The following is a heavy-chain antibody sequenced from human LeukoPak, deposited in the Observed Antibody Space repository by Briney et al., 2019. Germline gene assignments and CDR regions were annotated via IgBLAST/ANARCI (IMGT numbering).Heavy chain of an antibody. J-gene: IGHJ4*02. Sequence: PGGSLRLSCTASGFTFSVYPLTWVRQVPGKGLEWVANIKQDGSEKYYVDSVKGRFTISRDNAKNSLYLQMNSLRAEDTAVYYCAREGSGCPDYWGQGTLVIVSS. D-gene: IGHD6-19*01. V-gene: IGHV3-7*03. CDR1: GFTFSVYP. CDR3: AREGSGCPDY. CDR2: IKQDGSEK.